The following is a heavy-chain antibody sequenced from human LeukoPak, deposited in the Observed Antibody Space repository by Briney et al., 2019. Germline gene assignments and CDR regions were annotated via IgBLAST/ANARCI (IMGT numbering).Heavy chain of an antibody. D-gene: IGHD4-17*01. CDR2: IFSTGST. J-gene: IGHJ6*02. CDR1: GGSISNYY. Sequence: SETLSLTCTVSGGSISNYYWSWIRQPPGRGLEWIGYIFSTGSTNYNPSLKSRLTISVDTSKNQFSLNLSSVTAADTAVYYCARGFRMTTVTTNYYYGMDVWGQGTTVTVSS. CDR3: ARGFRMTTVTTNYYYGMDV. V-gene: IGHV4-59*08.